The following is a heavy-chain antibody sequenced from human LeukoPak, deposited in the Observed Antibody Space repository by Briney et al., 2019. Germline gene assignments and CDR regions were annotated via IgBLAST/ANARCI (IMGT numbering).Heavy chain of an antibody. V-gene: IGHV3-15*01. CDR3: TTDLGLTMIRGVIVY. Sequence: GGSLRLSCTASGFTFINAWMNWVRQAPGKGLEWVGRIKSKGDGETTDYAAPVKGRFTMSRDDSKATLYLQMNSLKAEDTAVYYCTTDLGLTMIRGVIVYWGQGALVTVSS. CDR2: IKSKGDGETT. J-gene: IGHJ4*02. D-gene: IGHD3-10*01. CDR1: GFTFINAW.